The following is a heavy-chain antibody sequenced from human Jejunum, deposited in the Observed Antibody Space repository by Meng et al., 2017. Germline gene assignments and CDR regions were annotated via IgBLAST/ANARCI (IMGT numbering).Heavy chain of an antibody. D-gene: IGHD6-13*01. CDR2: IFHSGST. V-gene: IGHV4-4*02. Sequence: QVPLQDAGPGRVKPSGTLPLTCASCGGSITSSNWWSWVRQPPGKGLEWIGEIFHSGSTNYNPPLKSRVTISVDKSKNQFSLKVTSVTAADTATYYCARFDISTAGRGDYWGQGILVTVSS. CDR1: GGSITSSNW. J-gene: IGHJ4*02. CDR3: ARFDISTAGRGDY.